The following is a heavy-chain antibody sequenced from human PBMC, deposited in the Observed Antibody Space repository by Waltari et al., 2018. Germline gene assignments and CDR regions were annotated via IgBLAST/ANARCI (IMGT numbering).Heavy chain of an antibody. V-gene: IGHV3-53*01. CDR1: GFSLSNHC. Sequence: EVQLVESGGGLIQPGGSLRLSCAASGFSLSNHCMNWVRQAPGRGLGCVSLMSTVGITSYADSLQGRFTISRDNSKNTVDLTIYNLRAEDTAVYYCARAPDGYVALFDYWGQGTLVTVSS. CDR3: ARAPDGYVALFDY. J-gene: IGHJ4*02. D-gene: IGHD5-12*01. CDR2: MSTVGIT.